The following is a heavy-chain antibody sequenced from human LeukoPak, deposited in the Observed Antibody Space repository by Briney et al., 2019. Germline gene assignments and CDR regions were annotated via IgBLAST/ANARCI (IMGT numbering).Heavy chain of an antibody. J-gene: IGHJ4*02. D-gene: IGHD3-22*01. CDR2: ISGSGGST. V-gene: IGHV3-23*01. CDR1: GFTFSSYA. Sequence: GGSLRLSCAASGFTFSSYAMSRVRQAPGMGLAWVSAISGSGGSTYYADSVKGRFTISRDTSKNTLYLQMNSLRAEDTAVYYCARGRYYDNSVYYYFDYWGQGTLVTVSS. CDR3: ARGRYYDNSVYYYFDY.